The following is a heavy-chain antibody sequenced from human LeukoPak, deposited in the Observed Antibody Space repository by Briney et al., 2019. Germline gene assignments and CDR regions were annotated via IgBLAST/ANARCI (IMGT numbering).Heavy chain of an antibody. V-gene: IGHV3-30*03. D-gene: IGHD2-2*01. CDR3: ARDLDRGYCSSTSCYGDNWFDP. CDR2: ISYDGSNK. Sequence: GGSLRLSCAASGFTFSNYAMHWVRQAPGKGLEWVAVISYDGSNKYYADSVKGRFTISRDNAKNSLYLQMNSLRAEDTAVYYCARDLDRGYCSSTSCYGDNWFDPWGQGTLVTVSS. J-gene: IGHJ5*02. CDR1: GFTFSNYA.